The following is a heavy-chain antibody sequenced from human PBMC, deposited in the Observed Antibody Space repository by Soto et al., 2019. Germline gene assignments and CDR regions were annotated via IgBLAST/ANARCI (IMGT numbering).Heavy chain of an antibody. J-gene: IGHJ4*02. V-gene: IGHV4-30-2*01. CDR2: IYHSGST. D-gene: IGHD4-4*01. CDR1: GGSISSGAYS. Sequence: QLQLQESGSGLMKPSQTLSLTCAVSGGSISSGAYSWIWIRPPPGKGLEWVGYIYHSGSTDYIPSLRCRVTIFTNRTKNQNSLHLNTVTAGDTAEYFGARVRYSDNWHGLIDSWGQGTLVTVSS. CDR3: ARVRYSDNWHGLIDS.